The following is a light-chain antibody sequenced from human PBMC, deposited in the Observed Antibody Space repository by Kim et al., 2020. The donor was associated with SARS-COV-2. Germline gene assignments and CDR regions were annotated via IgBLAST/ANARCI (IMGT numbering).Light chain of an antibody. Sequence: VSPGERATLSWRASQSVTSNLAWYQQKPGQPPRLLIYGASTRATGIPARFSGSGSGTEFTLTISSLQSEDFAIYFCQQYKTWPLTFGGGTKVDIK. CDR2: GAS. CDR1: QSVTSN. J-gene: IGKJ4*01. CDR3: QQYKTWPLT. V-gene: IGKV3-15*01.